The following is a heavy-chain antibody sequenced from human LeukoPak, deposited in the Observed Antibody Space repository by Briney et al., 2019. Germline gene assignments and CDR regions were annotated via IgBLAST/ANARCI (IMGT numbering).Heavy chain of an antibody. Sequence: GESLKISFKGSGYSFTSYWIGLVRQMPGKGLEWMGIIYPGDSDTRYSPSFQGQVTISADKYISTAYLQWSSLKASDTAMYYCARLCPTSFDPWGQGTLVTVSS. J-gene: IGHJ5*02. CDR1: GYSFTSYW. CDR2: IYPGDSDT. D-gene: IGHD2-2*01. CDR3: ARLCPTSFDP. V-gene: IGHV5-51*01.